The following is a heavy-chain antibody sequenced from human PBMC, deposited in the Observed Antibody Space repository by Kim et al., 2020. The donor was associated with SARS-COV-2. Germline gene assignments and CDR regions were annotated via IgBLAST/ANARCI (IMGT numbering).Heavy chain of an antibody. CDR1: GYIFTDYY. V-gene: IGHV1-2*06. Sequence: ASVKVSCKASGYIFTDYYMHWVRQAPGQGLEWMGRINPNSGGINYAQNFQGRVTMTRDTSIRTAYMELSRLRSDDTAVYYCAPDLSMYSSSWYFDYWGQGTLVTASS. CDR3: APDLSMYSSSWYFDY. CDR2: INPNSGGI. D-gene: IGHD6-13*01. J-gene: IGHJ4*02.